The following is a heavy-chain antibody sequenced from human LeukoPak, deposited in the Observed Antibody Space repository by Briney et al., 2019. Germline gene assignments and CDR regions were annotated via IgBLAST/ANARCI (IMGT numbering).Heavy chain of an antibody. Sequence: ASVKVSCKASGYTFTSYGISWVRQAPGQGLEWMGWISAYNGNTNYAQKLQGRVTMTTVTSTSTAYMELRSLRSDDTAVYYCARRSSWPHSYAFDIWGQGTMVTVSS. CDR2: ISAYNGNT. CDR1: GYTFTSYG. J-gene: IGHJ3*02. D-gene: IGHD6-13*01. CDR3: ARRSSWPHSYAFDI. V-gene: IGHV1-18*01.